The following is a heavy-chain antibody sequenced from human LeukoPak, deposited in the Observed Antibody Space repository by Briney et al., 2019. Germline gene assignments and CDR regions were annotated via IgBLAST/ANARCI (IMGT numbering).Heavy chain of an antibody. Sequence: ASVKVSCKASGYTFTSYYMHWVRQAPGQGLEWMGIINPSGGSTSYAQKFQGRVTMTRDTPTSTVYMELSRLGSEDTAVYYCARGGNWNYFGAPSRGPWGQGTLVTVSS. D-gene: IGHD1-7*01. J-gene: IGHJ5*02. V-gene: IGHV1-46*03. CDR1: GYTFTSYY. CDR3: ARGGNWNYFGAPSRGP. CDR2: INPSGGST.